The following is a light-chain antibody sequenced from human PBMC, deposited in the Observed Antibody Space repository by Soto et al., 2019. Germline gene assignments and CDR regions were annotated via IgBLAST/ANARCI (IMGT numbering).Light chain of an antibody. J-gene: IGLJ2*01. CDR1: SGHSSYA. Sequence: QLVLTQSPSASASLGASVNLTCTLSSGHSSYAIAWHQQQPEKGPRYLMKLDSDGSHTKGDAIPDRFSGSSSGAERYLTISNLQSEDEADYYCQTWGTGIHVVFGGGTKLTVL. CDR3: QTWGTGIHVV. V-gene: IGLV4-69*01. CDR2: LDSDGSH.